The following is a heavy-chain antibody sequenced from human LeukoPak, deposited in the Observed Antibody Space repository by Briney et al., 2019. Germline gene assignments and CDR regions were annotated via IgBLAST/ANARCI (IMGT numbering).Heavy chain of an antibody. J-gene: IGHJ5*02. CDR1: GFTFSSYS. CDR2: ISSSSSYI. D-gene: IGHD6-13*01. V-gene: IGHV3-21*01. Sequence: GGSLRLSCAASGFTFSSYSMNWVRQAPGKGLEWVSSISSSSSYIYYADSVKGRFTISRDNAKNSLYLQMNSLRAEDTAVYYCARGLVAAAAPPRFDPWGQGTLVTVSS. CDR3: ARGLVAAAAPPRFDP.